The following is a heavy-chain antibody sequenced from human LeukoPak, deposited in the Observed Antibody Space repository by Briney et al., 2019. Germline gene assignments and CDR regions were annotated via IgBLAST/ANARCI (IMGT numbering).Heavy chain of an antibody. J-gene: IGHJ1*01. V-gene: IGHV3-21*04. CDR3: AKEIYDDSTGGRFQQ. CDR1: GFALSRYS. Sequence: GGSLRLFCAASGFALSRYSMNWVRQAPGKGLEGVSSISSSSYIYYADSVKGRFTISRDNAKNSLYLQMNSLRAEDTAVYYCAKEIYDDSTGGRFQQWGQGTLVTVSS. D-gene: IGHD4-17*01. CDR2: ISSSSYI.